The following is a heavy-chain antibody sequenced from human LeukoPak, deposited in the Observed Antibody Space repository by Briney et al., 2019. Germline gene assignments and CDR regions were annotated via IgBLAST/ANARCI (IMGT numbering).Heavy chain of an antibody. D-gene: IGHD4-23*01. V-gene: IGHV4-34*01. CDR1: GGSFSGYY. J-gene: IGHJ4*02. Sequence: SETLSLTCAVYGGSFSGYYWSWIRQPPGKGLEWIGEINHSGSTNYNPSLKSRVTISVDTSKNQFSLKLSSVTAADTAVYYCASHYGGNAPHYWGQGTLVTVSS. CDR2: INHSGST. CDR3: ASHYGGNAPHY.